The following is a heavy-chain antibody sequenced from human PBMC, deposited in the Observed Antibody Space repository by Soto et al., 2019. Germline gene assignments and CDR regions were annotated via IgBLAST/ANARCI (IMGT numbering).Heavy chain of an antibody. CDR2: TYYRSKWYN. CDR1: GDSVSSNSAA. D-gene: IGHD3-3*01. CDR3: ARADNYDFWSGYYAGDYYYGMDV. Sequence: SQTLSLTCAISGDSVSSNSAAWNWIRQSPPRGLEWLGRTYYRSKWYNDYAVSVKSRITINPDTSKNQFSLQLNSVTPEDTAVYYCARADNYDFWSGYYAGDYYYGMDVWGQGTTVTVSS. J-gene: IGHJ6*02. V-gene: IGHV6-1*01.